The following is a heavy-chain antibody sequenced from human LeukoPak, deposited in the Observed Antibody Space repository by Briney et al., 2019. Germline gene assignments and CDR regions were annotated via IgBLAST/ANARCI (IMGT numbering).Heavy chain of an antibody. CDR3: TRDVVAGLYYYYYYYMDV. CDR1: GFTFSGHY. J-gene: IGHJ6*03. V-gene: IGHV3-72*01. Sequence: GGSLRLSCAASGFTFSGHYMDWVRQAPGKGLEWVGRIRNKANGYTTDYAASVKGRFTISRDDSKSIAYLQMNSLKTEDTAVYYCTRDVVAGLYYYYYYYMDVWGKGTTVTVSS. D-gene: IGHD6-19*01. CDR2: IRNKANGYTT.